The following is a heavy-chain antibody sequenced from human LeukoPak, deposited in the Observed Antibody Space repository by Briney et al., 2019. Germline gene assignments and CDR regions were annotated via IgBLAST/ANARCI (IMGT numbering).Heavy chain of an antibody. Sequence: SETLSLTCTVSGYSISSGYYWGWIRQPPGKGLEWIGSIYHSGSTYYNPSLKSRVTISVDTSKNQFSLKLSSVTAADTAVYYCARGNGGPHFDYWGQGTLVTVSS. CDR3: ARGNGGPHFDY. CDR2: IYHSGST. V-gene: IGHV4-38-2*02. D-gene: IGHD1-1*01. CDR1: GYSISSGYY. J-gene: IGHJ4*02.